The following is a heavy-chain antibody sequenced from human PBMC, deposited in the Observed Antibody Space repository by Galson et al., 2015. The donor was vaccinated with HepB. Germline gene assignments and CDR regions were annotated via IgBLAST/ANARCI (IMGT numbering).Heavy chain of an antibody. D-gene: IGHD2/OR15-2a*01. J-gene: IGHJ4*02. Sequence: SLRLSCAASGLIFSDYYMSWVRQAPGKGLEWVSYITSSGSAIYYADSVKGRFTISRDNAKNSLYLQLNSLRDDDTAVYYCARGLLKTFDSWGQGTLVTVSS. V-gene: IGHV3-11*04. CDR3: ARGLLKTFDS. CDR1: GLIFSDYY. CDR2: ITSSGSAI.